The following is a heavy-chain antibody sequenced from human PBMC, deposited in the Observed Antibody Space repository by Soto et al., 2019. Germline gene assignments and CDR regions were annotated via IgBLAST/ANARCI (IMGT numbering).Heavy chain of an antibody. V-gene: IGHV1-69*01. CDR1: GGTFSGYV. Sequence: QLVQSGSEVKKPGSSVKVSCQASGGTFSGYVVTWVRQAPGQGLEWMGEFVPLFGTTNYAQRFSGRITITAEESRSTAYMELRTLRSDDTAVYYGATHGLGVSSPPYFDNWGQGTLVTVSS. J-gene: IGHJ4*02. CDR2: FVPLFGTT. D-gene: IGHD3-16*01. CDR3: ATHGLGVSSPPYFDN.